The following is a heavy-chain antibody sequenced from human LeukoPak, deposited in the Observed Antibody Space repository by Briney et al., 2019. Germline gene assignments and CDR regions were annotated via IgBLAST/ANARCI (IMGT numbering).Heavy chain of an antibody. V-gene: IGHV4-61*02. CDR3: AILRAYCGGDCYSSFDY. D-gene: IGHD2-21*02. CDR1: GGSISSGSYY. J-gene: IGHJ4*02. Sequence: PSETLSLTCTVSGGSISSGSYYWSWIRQPAGKGLEWIGRIYTSGSTNYNPSLNSRVTISVDTSKNQFSLKLSSVTAADTAVYDCAILRAYCGGDCYSSFDYGGQATLVTVPS. CDR2: IYTSGST.